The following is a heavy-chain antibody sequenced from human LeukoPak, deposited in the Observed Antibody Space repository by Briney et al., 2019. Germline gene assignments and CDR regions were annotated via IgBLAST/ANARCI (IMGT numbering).Heavy chain of an antibody. Sequence: GSLRLYCAASGFTFSSYSMNWVRQAPGKGLEWVSSISSSSSYIYYADSVKGRFTISRDNAKNSLYLQMNSLRAEDTAVYYCAKNSGYGGRYGMDVWGQGTTVTVSS. D-gene: IGHD5-12*01. CDR2: ISSSSSYI. CDR3: AKNSGYGGRYGMDV. V-gene: IGHV3-21*01. J-gene: IGHJ6*02. CDR1: GFTFSSYS.